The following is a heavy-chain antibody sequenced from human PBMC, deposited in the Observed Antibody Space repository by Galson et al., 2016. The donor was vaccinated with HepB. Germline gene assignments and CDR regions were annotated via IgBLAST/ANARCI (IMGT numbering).Heavy chain of an antibody. V-gene: IGHV3-72*01. CDR2: SRNKANSYIT. J-gene: IGHJ4*02. D-gene: IGHD2-15*01. Sequence: SLRLSCAASGFTFSDNYMDWVRQAPGKGLEWVGRSRNKANSYITGYASSVKGRFTISRDDLKNLLYLQMNSLKTEDTAVYYCTRGRGGSHFDYWGQGTLVTVSS. CDR3: TRGRGGSHFDY. CDR1: GFTFSDNY.